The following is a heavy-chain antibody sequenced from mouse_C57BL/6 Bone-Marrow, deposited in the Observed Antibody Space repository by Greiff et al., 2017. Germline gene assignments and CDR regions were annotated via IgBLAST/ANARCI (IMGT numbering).Heavy chain of an antibody. Sequence: QVQLQQSGPELVKPGASVKISCKASGYAFRSSWMNWVKQRPGKGLEWIGRIYPGDGDTNYNGKFKGKATLTADKSSSTAYMQLSSLTSEDSAVYFCARQLSGDYWGQGTTLTVSS. CDR3: ARQLSGDY. CDR2: IYPGDGDT. D-gene: IGHD3-1*01. J-gene: IGHJ2*01. CDR1: GYAFRSSW. V-gene: IGHV1-82*01.